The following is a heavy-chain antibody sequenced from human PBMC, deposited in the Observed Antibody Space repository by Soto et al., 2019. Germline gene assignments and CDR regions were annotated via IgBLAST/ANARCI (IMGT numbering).Heavy chain of an antibody. Sequence: EVQLVESGGGLVKPGGSLRLSCAGSGFTFSNAWMHWVRQAPGKGLEWVGRIKSKTDGGTTDYAAPVKGRFTISRDDPKSTMFLQMNSLRTEDTAVYYCTTDRPYDYDSCSHDHWGQGTVVTVSS. D-gene: IGHD3-22*01. CDR1: GFTFSNAW. CDR2: IKSKTDGGTT. J-gene: IGHJ4*02. CDR3: TTDRPYDYDSCSHDH. V-gene: IGHV3-15*07.